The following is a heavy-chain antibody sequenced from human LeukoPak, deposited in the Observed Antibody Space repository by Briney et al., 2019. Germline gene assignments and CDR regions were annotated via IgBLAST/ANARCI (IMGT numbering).Heavy chain of an antibody. J-gene: IGHJ3*02. V-gene: IGHV4-59*01. Sequence: PSETLSLTCTVSGGAISSYKWSWVGKPPGKGREWNGYIYYSGSTNYNPSLKSRVTISVDTSKNQFSLQLSSVTAADTAVYYCARDFGDSSSPDAFDIWGQGTMVTVSS. CDR2: IYYSGST. CDR3: ARDFGDSSSPDAFDI. D-gene: IGHD6-6*01. CDR1: GGAISSYK.